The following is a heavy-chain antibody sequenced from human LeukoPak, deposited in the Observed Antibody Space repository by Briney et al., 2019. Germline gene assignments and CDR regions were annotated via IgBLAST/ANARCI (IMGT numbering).Heavy chain of an antibody. Sequence: PSETLSLTCTVSGASISSTTYYWGWIRQPPRKGLEWIASIYYSGSTYYNPSLKSRVTISVDTSKNQFSLKLSSVTAADTAVYYCARGFFFEDIVVVPAADYYYYMDVWGKGTTVTVSS. J-gene: IGHJ6*03. D-gene: IGHD2-2*01. CDR2: IYYSGST. CDR1: GASISSTTYY. CDR3: ARGFFFEDIVVVPAADYYYYMDV. V-gene: IGHV4-39*01.